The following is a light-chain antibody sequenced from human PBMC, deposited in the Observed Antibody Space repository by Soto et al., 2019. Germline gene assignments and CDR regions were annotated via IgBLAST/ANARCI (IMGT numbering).Light chain of an antibody. J-gene: IGLJ3*02. CDR3: CSYAGSSTWV. V-gene: IGLV2-23*01. CDR1: SSDVGNYNL. CDR2: EGF. Sequence: QSALAQPASVSGSPGQSITISCTGTSSDVGNYNLVSWYQQHPGKAPKLMIYEGFKWPSGVSNRFSGSKSGNTASLTISGLQAEDEADYYCCSYAGSSTWVFGGGTKVTVL.